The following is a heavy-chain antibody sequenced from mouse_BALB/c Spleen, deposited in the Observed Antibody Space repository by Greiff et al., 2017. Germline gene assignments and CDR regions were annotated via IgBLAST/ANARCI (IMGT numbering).Heavy chain of an antibody. CDR2: ISYSGST. J-gene: IGHJ3*01. D-gene: IGHD3-3*01. Sequence: ESGPGLVKPSQSLSLTCTVTGYSITSDYAWNWIRQFPGNKLEWMGYISYSGSTSYNPSLKSRISITRDTSKNQFFLQLNSVTTEDTATYYCASGAWLAYWGQGTLVTVSA. CDR1: GYSITSDYA. CDR3: ASGAWLAY. V-gene: IGHV3-2*02.